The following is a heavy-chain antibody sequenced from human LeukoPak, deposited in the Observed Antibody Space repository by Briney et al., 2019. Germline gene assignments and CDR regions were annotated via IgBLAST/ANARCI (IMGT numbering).Heavy chain of an antibody. V-gene: IGHV3-30*03. D-gene: IGHD3-10*01. CDR3: ATQYYYGSGMSGPY. CDR1: GFTFSSYG. Sequence: QPGGSLRLSCAASGFTFSSYGMHWVRQAPGKGLEWVAVISYDGSNKYYADSVKGRFTISRDNSKNTLYLQMNSLRAEDTAVYYCATQYYYGSGMSGPYWGQGTLVTVSS. J-gene: IGHJ4*02. CDR2: ISYDGSNK.